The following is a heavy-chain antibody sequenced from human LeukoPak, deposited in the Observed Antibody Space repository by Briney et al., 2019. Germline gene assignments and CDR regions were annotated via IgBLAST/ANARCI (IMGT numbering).Heavy chain of an antibody. Sequence: PGGSLRLSCAASGFSFDDYDMSWVRQTPGKGLEWVSRITRDGGSTAYADSVKGRFTISRDNAKNSLYLQMNRLRAEDTALYYCAKGEGLLHYFDYWGQGTLVTVSS. CDR1: GFSFDDYD. V-gene: IGHV3-20*04. CDR3: AKGEGLLHYFDY. D-gene: IGHD2-15*01. CDR2: ITRDGGST. J-gene: IGHJ4*02.